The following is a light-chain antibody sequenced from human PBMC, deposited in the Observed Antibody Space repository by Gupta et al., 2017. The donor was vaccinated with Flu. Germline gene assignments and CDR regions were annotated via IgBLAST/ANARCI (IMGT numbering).Light chain of an antibody. CDR3: QQDDSTFST. CDR2: WAS. J-gene: IGKJ3*01. CDR1: QGVLYNSNNKNC. V-gene: IGKV4-1*01. Sequence: DIVMTQSPDSLGVSLGERATIKCKSSQGVLYNSNNKNCIAWYQQKPGQSPRLLIYWASTRESGVPDRFSGSGSGTDFTLTISSLQAEDVAVYYCQQDDSTFSTFGPGTRVDIK.